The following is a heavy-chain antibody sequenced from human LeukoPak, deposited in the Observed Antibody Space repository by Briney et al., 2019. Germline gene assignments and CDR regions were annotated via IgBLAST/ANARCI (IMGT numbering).Heavy chain of an antibody. CDR3: ARGPLVRLPSSFDP. D-gene: IGHD3-16*02. V-gene: IGHV1-8*01. Sequence: GASVEVSCKASGYTFTSYDINWVRQATGQGLEWMGWMNPNTGNTGSAQRFQGRVTMTRDTSISTAYMELSSLRSEDTAVYYCARGPLVRLPSSFDPWGQGTLVTVSS. CDR1: GYTFTSYD. J-gene: IGHJ5*02. CDR2: MNPNTGNT.